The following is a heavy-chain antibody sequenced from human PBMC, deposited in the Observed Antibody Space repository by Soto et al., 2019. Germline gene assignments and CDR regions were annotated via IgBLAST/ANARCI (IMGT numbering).Heavy chain of an antibody. CDR2: ISSDGVNT. CDR1: GFSLSTNA. V-gene: IGHV3-64*02. Sequence: TGGSLRLSCVISGFSLSTNAMHWVRRAPGKGLEYVSAISSDGVNTYYADSVKGRFTISRDNSKNTLYLQMGSLRAEDMAVYYCARVFYHSGGYYYDYWGQGTRVTVSS. D-gene: IGHD3-22*01. CDR3: ARVFYHSGGYYYDY. J-gene: IGHJ4*02.